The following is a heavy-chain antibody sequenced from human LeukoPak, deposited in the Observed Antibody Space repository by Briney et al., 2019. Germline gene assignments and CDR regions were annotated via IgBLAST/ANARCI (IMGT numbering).Heavy chain of an antibody. V-gene: IGHV3-23*01. J-gene: IGHJ4*02. Sequence: PGGSLRLSCAASGFTLSSYAMNWVRQTPGKGLEWVSFITGDAGSTSYADSVKGRFTISRDNSKNTLFLQLNSLSAEDTAVYYCAKTTGNGHWLIEFWGQGTLVTVSS. CDR1: GFTLSSYA. CDR2: ITGDAGST. D-gene: IGHD4-23*01. CDR3: AKTTGNGHWLIEF.